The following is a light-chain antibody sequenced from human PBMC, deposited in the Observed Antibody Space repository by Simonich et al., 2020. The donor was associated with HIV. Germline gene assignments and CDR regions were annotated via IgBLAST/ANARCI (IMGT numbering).Light chain of an antibody. CDR1: QSVTSY. V-gene: IGKV3-11*01. CDR3: QQRSHWPT. CDR2: DAS. J-gene: IGKJ1*01. Sequence: EIVLTQSPATLSLSPGERATLSCRVSQSVTSYLAWYQHKPGQAPRLLIYDASNRATGIPARFSGSGSGTDFTLTISSLEPEDFAIYYCQQRSHWPTFGQGTKVEIK.